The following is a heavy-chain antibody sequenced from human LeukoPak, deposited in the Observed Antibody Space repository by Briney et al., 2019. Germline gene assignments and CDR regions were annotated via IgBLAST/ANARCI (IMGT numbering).Heavy chain of an antibody. V-gene: IGHV1-69*05. Sequence: ASVKVSCKASGGTFSSYAISWVRQAPGQGLEWMGRIIPIFGTANYAQKFQGGVTITTDESTSTAYMELSSLRSEDTAVYYCARTYYDFWSPSTDYYYYMDVWGKGTTVTVSS. D-gene: IGHD3-3*01. CDR3: ARTYYDFWSPSTDYYYYMDV. J-gene: IGHJ6*03. CDR2: IIPIFGTA. CDR1: GGTFSSYA.